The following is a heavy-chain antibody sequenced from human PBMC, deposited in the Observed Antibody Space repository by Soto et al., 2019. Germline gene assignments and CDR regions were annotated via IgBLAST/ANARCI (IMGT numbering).Heavy chain of an antibody. CDR3: ARESYYGSGATVVAY. V-gene: IGHV4-34*01. D-gene: IGHD3-10*01. CDR2: NNHSGST. J-gene: IGHJ4*02. Sequence: SETLFLTCAVYGGSFSGYYWSWIRQPPGKGLEWIGENNHSGSTNYNPSLNSRVTMSVDTSKNQFSLKVNSVTAADTAVYYCARESYYGSGATVVAYWGQGTLVTVSS. CDR1: GGSFSGYY.